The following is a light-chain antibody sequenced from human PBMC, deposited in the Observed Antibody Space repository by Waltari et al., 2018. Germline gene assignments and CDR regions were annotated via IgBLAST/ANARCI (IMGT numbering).Light chain of an antibody. V-gene: IGLV2-14*01. CDR2: EVS. Sequence: QSALTQPASVSGSPGQSITLSCTGTSSDVGAYNYVSWYQQHPGKAPKLLVYEVSNRPSGVSNRFSGSKSGNTASLTISGLQAEDEADYYCNSYTSSSTQLFGGGTKLTVL. CDR3: NSYTSSSTQL. J-gene: IGLJ2*01. CDR1: SSDVGAYNY.